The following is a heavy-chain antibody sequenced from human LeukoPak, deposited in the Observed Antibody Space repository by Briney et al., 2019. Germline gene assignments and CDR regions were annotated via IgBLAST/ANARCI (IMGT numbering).Heavy chain of an antibody. CDR1: GFTFGDYA. Sequence: GGSLRLSCTASGFTFGDYAMSWVRQAPGKGLEWVGFIRSKAYGGTTEYAASVKGRFTISRDDSKSIAYLQMNSLKTEDTAVYYCARLSSSPIIYYYYGMDVWGQGTTVTVSS. CDR2: IRSKAYGGTT. J-gene: IGHJ6*02. CDR3: ARLSSSPIIYYYYGMDV. D-gene: IGHD6-6*01. V-gene: IGHV3-49*04.